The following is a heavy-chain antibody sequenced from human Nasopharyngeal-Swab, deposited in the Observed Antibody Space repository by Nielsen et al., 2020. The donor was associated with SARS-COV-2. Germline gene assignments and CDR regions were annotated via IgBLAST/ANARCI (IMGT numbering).Heavy chain of an antibody. D-gene: IGHD3-10*01. Sequence: GESLKISCAASGFDFNNYGMHWVRQAPGKGLEWVAVIWYDGSNKYYADSVKGRFTISRDNSKNTLYLQMNSLRAEDTAVYYCASGLYYYGSGSSQNWFDPWGQGTLVTVSS. CDR1: GFDFNNYG. V-gene: IGHV3-33*01. J-gene: IGHJ5*02. CDR3: ASGLYYYGSGSSQNWFDP. CDR2: IWYDGSNK.